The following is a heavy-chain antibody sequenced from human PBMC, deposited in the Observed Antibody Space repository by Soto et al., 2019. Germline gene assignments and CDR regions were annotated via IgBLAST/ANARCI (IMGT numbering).Heavy chain of an antibody. V-gene: IGHV3-33*01. CDR1: GFTFSSYG. Sequence: QVQLVESGGGVVQPGRSLRLSCAASGFTFSSYGMHWVRQAPGKGLERVAVIWYDGSNKYYADSVKGRFTISRDNSKNTLYLQMNSLRAEDTAVYYCAREGVLRFLEWLGGYFDYWGQGTLVTVSS. CDR3: AREGVLRFLEWLGGYFDY. D-gene: IGHD3-3*01. CDR2: IWYDGSNK. J-gene: IGHJ4*02.